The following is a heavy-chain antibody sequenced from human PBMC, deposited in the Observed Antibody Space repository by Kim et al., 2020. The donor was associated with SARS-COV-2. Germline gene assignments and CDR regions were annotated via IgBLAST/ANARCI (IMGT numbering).Heavy chain of an antibody. CDR1: GGTFSSYA. D-gene: IGHD6-13*01. Sequence: SVKVSCKASGGTFSSYAISWVRQAPGQGLEWMGGIIPIFGTANYAQKFQGRVTITADESTSTAYMELSSLISEDTAVYYCARAYSSSQMGFDPWGQGTLVTVSS. J-gene: IGHJ5*02. CDR3: ARAYSSSQMGFDP. V-gene: IGHV1-69*13. CDR2: IIPIFGTA.